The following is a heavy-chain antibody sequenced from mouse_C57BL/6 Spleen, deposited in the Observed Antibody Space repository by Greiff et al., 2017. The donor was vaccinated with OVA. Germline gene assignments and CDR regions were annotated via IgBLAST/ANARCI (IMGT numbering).Heavy chain of an antibody. V-gene: IGHV5-17*01. Sequence: DVKLVESGGGLVKPGGSLKLSCAASGFTFSDYGMHWVRQAPEKGLEWVAYISSGSSTIYYADTVKGRFTISRDNAKNTLFLQMTSLRSEDTAMYYCARRNYGSSGYFDVWGTGTTVTVSS. CDR1: GFTFSDYG. CDR3: ARRNYGSSGYFDV. J-gene: IGHJ1*03. D-gene: IGHD1-1*01. CDR2: ISSGSSTI.